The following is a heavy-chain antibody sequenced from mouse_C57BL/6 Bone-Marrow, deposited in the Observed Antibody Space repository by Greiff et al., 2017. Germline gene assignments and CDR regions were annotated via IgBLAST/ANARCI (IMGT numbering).Heavy chain of an antibody. CDR1: GFNIKDDY. CDR2: IDPENGDT. CDR3: TTLWYFYY. Sequence: EVQLVESGAELVRPGASVKLSCTASGFNIKDDYMHWVKQRPEQGLEWIGWIDPENGDTEYASKFQGKATITADTSSNTAYLQLSSLTSEDTAVYYCTTLWYFYYWGQGTTLTVSS. V-gene: IGHV14-4*01. J-gene: IGHJ2*01. D-gene: IGHD1-1*02.